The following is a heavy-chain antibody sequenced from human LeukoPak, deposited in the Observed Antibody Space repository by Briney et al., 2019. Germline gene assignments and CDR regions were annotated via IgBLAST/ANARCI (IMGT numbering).Heavy chain of an antibody. Sequence: ASVTVSFKASGYTFTSYGISWVRQAPGQGLEWMGWISAYNGNTNYAQKLQGRVTMTTDTSTSTAYMELRSLRSDDTAVYYCARPIIVVVPAAMDSGAFDIWGQGTMVTVSS. CDR1: GYTFTSYG. D-gene: IGHD2-2*01. CDR3: ARPIIVVVPAAMDSGAFDI. V-gene: IGHV1-18*01. J-gene: IGHJ3*02. CDR2: ISAYNGNT.